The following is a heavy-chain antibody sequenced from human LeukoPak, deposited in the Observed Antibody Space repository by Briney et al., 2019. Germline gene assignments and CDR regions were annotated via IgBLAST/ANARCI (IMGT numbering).Heavy chain of an antibody. CDR2: IYPGDSDT. J-gene: IGHJ3*02. Sequence: GESLKISCKGSGYSFTSYWIGWVRQMPGKGLEWMGIIYPGDSDTRYSPSFQGQVTISADKSISTAYLQWSSLKASDTAMYYCATTGDSSGYYHDAFDIWGQGTMVIVSS. V-gene: IGHV5-51*01. D-gene: IGHD3-22*01. CDR1: GYSFTSYW. CDR3: ATTGDSSGYYHDAFDI.